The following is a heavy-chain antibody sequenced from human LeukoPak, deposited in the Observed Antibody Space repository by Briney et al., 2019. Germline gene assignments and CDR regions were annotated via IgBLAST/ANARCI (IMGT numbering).Heavy chain of an antibody. Sequence: TSETLSLTCAVYGGSFSGYYWSWIRQPPGKGLEWIGEINHSGSTNYNPSLKSRVTISVDTSKNQFSLKLSSVTAADTAVYYCARGRPNDSRLYNWFDPWGQGTLVTVSS. CDR2: INHSGST. CDR3: ARGRPNDSRLYNWFDP. D-gene: IGHD3-3*01. CDR1: GGSFSGYY. J-gene: IGHJ5*02. V-gene: IGHV4-34*01.